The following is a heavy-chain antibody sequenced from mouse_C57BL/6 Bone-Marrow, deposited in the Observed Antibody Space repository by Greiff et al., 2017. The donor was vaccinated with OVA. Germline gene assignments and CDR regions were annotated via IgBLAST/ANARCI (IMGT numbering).Heavy chain of an antibody. D-gene: IGHD3-2*02. J-gene: IGHJ2*01. CDR2: ISSGGSYT. CDR3: ARHQLRLFDY. Sequence: EVQRVESGGDLVKPGGSLKLSCAASGFTFSSYGMSWVRQTPDKRLEWVATISSGGSYTYYPDSVKGRFTISRDNAKNTLYLQMSSLKSEDTAMYYCARHQLRLFDYWGQGTTLTVSS. V-gene: IGHV5-6*01. CDR1: GFTFSSYG.